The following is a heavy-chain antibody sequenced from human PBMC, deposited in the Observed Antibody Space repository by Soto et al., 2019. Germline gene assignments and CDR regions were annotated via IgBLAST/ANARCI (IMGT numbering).Heavy chain of an antibody. CDR1: GYTFSDYY. V-gene: IGHV3-11*01. CDR3: ASHYDMWSGYLSPLDY. CDR2: IDTSGTKI. D-gene: IGHD3-3*01. J-gene: IGHJ4*02. Sequence: QVQLVESGGDLVKPGGSLRLSCAASGYTFSDYYMSWIRQAPGKGLEWISYIDTSGTKIYYADSVKGRFTITRDNAKNSLYLKMNSLIDEDTAVYYCASHYDMWSGYLSPLDYWGQGTLVTGAS.